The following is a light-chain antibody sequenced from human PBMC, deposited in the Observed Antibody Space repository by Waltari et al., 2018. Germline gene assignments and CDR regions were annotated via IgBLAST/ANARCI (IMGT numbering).Light chain of an antibody. Sequence: QSALTQPASVSVSPGQSITISCTGTSSDVGGYDSVSWYQQHPGQGPNLLLYEGYKRPSGVSNRVPGAKYGSTASLTISGLQTEDEADYYCSSYTGRIYVFGTGTKVTVL. CDR1: SSDVGGYDS. CDR2: EGY. V-gene: IGLV2-14*02. CDR3: SSYTGRIYV. J-gene: IGLJ1*01.